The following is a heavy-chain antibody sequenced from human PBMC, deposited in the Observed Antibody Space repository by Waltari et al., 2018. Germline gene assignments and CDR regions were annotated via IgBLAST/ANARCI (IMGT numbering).Heavy chain of an antibody. D-gene: IGHD3-3*01. Sequence: QFQLQQWRAGLLKPSETLSPTCAVSGGSFRGYYWSGDRQPPGKGLEWIGEINHSGSTNYYPSLKSRVTISVDTSKNQFSLKLSSVTAADTAVYYCARGNFWSGQGDYWGQGTLVTVSS. CDR2: INHSGST. V-gene: IGHV4-34*01. J-gene: IGHJ4*02. CDR3: ARGNFWSGQGDY. CDR1: GGSFRGYY.